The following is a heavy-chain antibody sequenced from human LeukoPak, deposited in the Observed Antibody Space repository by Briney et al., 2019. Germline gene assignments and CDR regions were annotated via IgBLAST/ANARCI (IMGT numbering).Heavy chain of an antibody. CDR3: ARGGVQNRLKY. V-gene: IGHV4-34*01. CDR1: GGSFSGYY. Sequence: SETLSLTCAVYGGSFSGYYWSWIRQPPGKGLEWIGEINHSASTNFNPSLKSRVTMSVDTSKNQFSLKLNSVTAADTAVYYCARGGVQNRLKYWGQGTLVTVSS. CDR2: INHSAST. J-gene: IGHJ4*02. D-gene: IGHD1-14*01.